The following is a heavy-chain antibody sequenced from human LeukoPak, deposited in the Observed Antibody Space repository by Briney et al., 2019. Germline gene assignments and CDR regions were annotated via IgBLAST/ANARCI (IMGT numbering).Heavy chain of an antibody. CDR2: ISGSGGST. CDR1: GFTFSSYA. Sequence: GGSLRPSCAASGFTFSSYAMSWVLQAPGKGLEWVSAISGSGGSTYYADSVKGRFTISRDNSKNTLYLQMNSLRAEDTAVYYCAKGPPRLWLYLVDYWGQGTLVTVSS. V-gene: IGHV3-23*01. D-gene: IGHD5-18*01. J-gene: IGHJ4*02. CDR3: AKGPPRLWLYLVDY.